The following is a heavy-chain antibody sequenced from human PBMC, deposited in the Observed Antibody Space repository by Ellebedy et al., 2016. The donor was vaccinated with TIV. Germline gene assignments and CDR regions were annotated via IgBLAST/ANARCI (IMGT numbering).Heavy chain of an antibody. D-gene: IGHD2-2*01. CDR3: ARESSLGSRYGYFAH. Sequence: SETLSLTCTVSAGSISNYYWSWIRQSPGKRLEWIGYLYNGGDTTYNPSFHSRVTISGDTSENQFSLNLMSVTAADTAVYYCARESSLGSRYGYFAHWGQGTLVIVSS. V-gene: IGHV4-4*08. CDR2: LYNGGDT. J-gene: IGHJ4*02. CDR1: AGSISNYY.